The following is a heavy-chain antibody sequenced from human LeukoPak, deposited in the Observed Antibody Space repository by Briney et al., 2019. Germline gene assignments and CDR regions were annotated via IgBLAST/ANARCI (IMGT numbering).Heavy chain of an antibody. D-gene: IGHD3-9*01. CDR1: GYTFTGYY. CDR2: INPNSGDT. V-gene: IGHV1-2*02. J-gene: IGHJ4*02. Sequence: ASVKVSCKASGYTFTGYYIHWVRQAPGQGLEWMGLINPNSGDTIYAEKFQDRVTVTRDTSVITGYMELSKLRSDDTAMYFCARGKGRGDEVLFSAYWGQGTLVTVSS. CDR3: ARGKGRGDEVLFSAY.